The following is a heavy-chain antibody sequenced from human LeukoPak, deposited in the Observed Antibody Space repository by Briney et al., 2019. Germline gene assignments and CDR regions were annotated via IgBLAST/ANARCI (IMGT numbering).Heavy chain of an antibody. CDR2: IVVGSGIT. D-gene: IGHD5-18*01. CDR1: GFTFTSSA. CDR3: AAEMDTAMALDY. V-gene: IGHV1-58*01. Sequence: ASVKVSCKASGFTFTSSAVQWVRQARGQRLEWIGWIVVGSGITNYAQKFQERVTITRDMSTSTAYMELSSLRSEDTAVYYCAAEMDTAMALDYWGQGTLVTVSS. J-gene: IGHJ4*02.